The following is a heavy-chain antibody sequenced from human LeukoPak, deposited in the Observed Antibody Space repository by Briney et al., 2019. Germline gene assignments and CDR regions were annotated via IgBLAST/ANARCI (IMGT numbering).Heavy chain of an antibody. CDR2: MYYSGST. CDR3: ARGPTVTTDY. Sequence: SETLSLTCTVSGASFNNYSCHWIRQPPGKGPEWIGYMYYSGSTDYNPSLKSRVTMSLDTSKNQFSLNLSSVTAADTAVYYCARGPTVTTDYWGQGILVTVSS. D-gene: IGHD4-17*01. CDR1: GASFNNYS. V-gene: IGHV4-59*01. J-gene: IGHJ4*02.